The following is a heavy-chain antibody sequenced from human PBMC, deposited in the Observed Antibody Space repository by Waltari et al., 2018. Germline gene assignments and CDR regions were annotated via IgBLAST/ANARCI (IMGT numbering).Heavy chain of an antibody. CDR3: ARSSGQLEPLDP. CDR1: GGSISRGGYY. CDR2: IYYSGST. Sequence: QVQLQESGPGLVKHSQTLSLTCPVSGGSISRGGYYWRWLRQHPGKGLEWIGYIYYSGSTYYNPSLKSRVTISVDTSKNQFSLKLSSVTAADTAVYYCARSSGQLEPLDPWGQGTLVTVSS. J-gene: IGHJ5*02. V-gene: IGHV4-31*03. D-gene: IGHD1-1*01.